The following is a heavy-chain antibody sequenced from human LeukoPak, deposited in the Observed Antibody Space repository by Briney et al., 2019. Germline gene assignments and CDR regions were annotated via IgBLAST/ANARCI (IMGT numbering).Heavy chain of an antibody. D-gene: IGHD3-10*01. CDR1: GFTVSSNY. CDR2: IYSGGST. Sequence: PGRSLRLSCVASGFTVSSNYMSWVRQAPGKGLGWVSVIYSGGSTYYADSVKGRFTIPRDNSKNTLYLQMNSLRAEDTAVYYCASGSGSYRTPYYYMDVWGTGTTVTVSS. J-gene: IGHJ6*03. CDR3: ASGSGSYRTPYYYMDV. V-gene: IGHV3-53*01.